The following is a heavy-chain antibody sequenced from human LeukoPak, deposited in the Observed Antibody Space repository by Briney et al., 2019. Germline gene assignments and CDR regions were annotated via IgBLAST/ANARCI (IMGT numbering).Heavy chain of an antibody. Sequence: GSLRLSCAASEFTFSDYYMSWIRQAPGKGLEWVSFISATGSSTYYADSVKGRFAISRDNSKNTLYLQMNSLRAEDTAVYYCARADYYDSSGYFPDAFDIWGQGTMVTVSS. J-gene: IGHJ3*02. D-gene: IGHD3-22*01. CDR2: ISATGSST. CDR3: ARADYYDSSGYFPDAFDI. CDR1: EFTFSDYY. V-gene: IGHV3-11*01.